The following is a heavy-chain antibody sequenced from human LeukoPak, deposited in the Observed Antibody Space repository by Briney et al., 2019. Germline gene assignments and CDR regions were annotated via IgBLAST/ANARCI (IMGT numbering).Heavy chain of an antibody. V-gene: IGHV4-34*01. J-gene: IGHJ5*02. CDR3: ARGRDSSGWYRGGSYNWFDP. Sequence: QPSETLSLTCAVYGGSFSGYYWSWIRQPPGKGLEWIGEINHSGSTNYNPSLKSRVTISVDTSKNQFSLKLSSVTAADTAVYYCARGRDSSGWYRGGSYNWFDPWGQGTLVTVSS. CDR2: INHSGST. D-gene: IGHD6-19*01. CDR1: GGSFSGYY.